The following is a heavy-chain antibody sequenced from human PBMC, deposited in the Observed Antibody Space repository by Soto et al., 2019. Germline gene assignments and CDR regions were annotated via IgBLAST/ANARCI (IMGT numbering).Heavy chain of an antibody. Sequence: ASVKVSCKASGYTFIVYYIHWLRQAPGQGLEWMGWINPNSGGTNYAQKFQGRVTMTRDTSISTAYMELSRLRSDDTAVYYCARDNDYSSSWPFDWGQGTLVTFSS. CDR3: ARDNDYSSSWPFD. V-gene: IGHV1-2*02. CDR1: GYTFIVYY. CDR2: INPNSGGT. D-gene: IGHD6-13*01. J-gene: IGHJ4*02.